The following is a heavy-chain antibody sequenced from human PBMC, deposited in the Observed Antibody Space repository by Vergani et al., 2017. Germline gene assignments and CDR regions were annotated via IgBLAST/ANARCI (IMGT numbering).Heavy chain of an antibody. Sequence: QVQLVQSGAEVKKPGSSVKVSCKASGGTFSSYAISWVRQAPGQGLEWMGGIIPIFGIANYAQKFQGRVTITADKSTSTAYMELSSLRSEGTAVYYCASPQNTMVRGVIVAHDWFDPWGQGTLVTVSS. J-gene: IGHJ5*02. CDR1: GGTFSSYA. CDR2: IIPIFGIA. D-gene: IGHD3-10*01. V-gene: IGHV1-69*17. CDR3: ASPQNTMVRGVIVAHDWFDP.